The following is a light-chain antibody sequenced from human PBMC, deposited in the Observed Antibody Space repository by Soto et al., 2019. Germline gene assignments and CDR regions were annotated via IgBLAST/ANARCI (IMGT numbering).Light chain of an antibody. CDR1: SSDVGSYNL. J-gene: IGLJ2*01. Sequence: QSALTQPASVSGSPGQSITISCTGTSSDVGSYNLVSWYQQHPGKAPKLMIYEGSKRPSGVSNRFSGSKSGNTASLTISGLQAEDEADYYCCSYAGSLVFGGGTNSPS. V-gene: IGLV2-23*01. CDR2: EGS. CDR3: CSYAGSLV.